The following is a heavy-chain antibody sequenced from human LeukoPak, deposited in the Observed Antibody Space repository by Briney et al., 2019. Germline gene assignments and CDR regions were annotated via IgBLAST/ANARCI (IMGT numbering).Heavy chain of an antibody. CDR3: ARGAGSSWYSYYYYYYMDV. J-gene: IGHJ6*03. D-gene: IGHD6-13*01. CDR2: MNPNSGDT. Sequence: ASVKVSCKASGYTFTSYDINWVRQATGQGLEWVGWMNPNSGDTGYAQKFQGRVTMTRNTSISTAYMELSSLRSEDTAVYYCARGAGSSWYSYYYYYYMDVWGKGTTVTVSS. CDR1: GYTFTSYD. V-gene: IGHV1-8*01.